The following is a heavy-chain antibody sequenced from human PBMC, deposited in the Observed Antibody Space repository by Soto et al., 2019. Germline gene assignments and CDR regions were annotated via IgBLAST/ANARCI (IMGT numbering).Heavy chain of an antibody. V-gene: IGHV3-53*02. J-gene: IGHJ6*02. CDR2: IYSGGST. Sequence: EVQLVETGGGLIQPGGSLRLSCAASGFTVSSNYMSWVRQAPGKGLEWVSVIYSGGSTYYEDSVRGRFTISRDNSKNTLYLQMKSLRAEDTAVYYCARYPPATRHGMAVWGQGTTVTVSS. CDR3: ARYPPATRHGMAV. CDR1: GFTVSSNY.